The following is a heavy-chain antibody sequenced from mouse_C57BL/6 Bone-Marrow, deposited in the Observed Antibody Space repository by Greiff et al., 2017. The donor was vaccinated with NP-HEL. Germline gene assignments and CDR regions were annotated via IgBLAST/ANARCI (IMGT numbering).Heavy chain of an antibody. J-gene: IGHJ2*01. CDR2: ITTSNGGT. Sequence: QVQLQQPGTELLQPGASVKLSCKASGYTFTSYWMHWVKQRPGQGLEWIGNITTSNGGTNYNEKFKSKATLTVDKSSSTAYMQLSSLTSEDSAVYKWARRLRDYCYFDYRGKGTTLTVSS. V-gene: IGHV1-53*01. CDR3: ARRLRDYCYFDY. D-gene: IGHD1-1*02. CDR1: GYTFTSYW.